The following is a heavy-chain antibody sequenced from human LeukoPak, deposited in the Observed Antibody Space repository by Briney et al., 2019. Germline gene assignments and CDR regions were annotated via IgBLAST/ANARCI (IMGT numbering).Heavy chain of an antibody. V-gene: IGHV4-34*01. D-gene: IGHD6-13*01. J-gene: IGHJ4*02. CDR1: GGSFSGYY. CDR2: INHSGST. Sequence: SETLSLTCAVYGGSFSGYYWSWIRQPPGKGLEWIGEINHSGSTNYNPSLKSRVTISVDTSKNQFSLKLSSVTAADTAVYCCARGPTYSSSWWDYWGQGTLVTVSS. CDR3: ARGPTYSSSWWDY.